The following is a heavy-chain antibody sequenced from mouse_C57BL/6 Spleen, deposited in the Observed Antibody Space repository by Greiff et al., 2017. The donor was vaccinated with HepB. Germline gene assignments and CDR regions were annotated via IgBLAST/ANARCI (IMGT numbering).Heavy chain of an antibody. CDR3: TRDATTVVALPHVHYYAMDY. V-gene: IGHV5-9-1*02. CDR2: ISSGGDYI. D-gene: IGHD1-1*01. CDR1: GFTFSSYA. Sequence: EVKVEESGEGLVKPGGSLKLSCAASGFTFSSYAMSWVRQTPEKRLEWVAYISSGGDYIYYADTVKGRFTISRDNARNTLYLQMSSLKSEDTAMYYCTRDATTVVALPHVHYYAMDYWGQGTSVTVSS. J-gene: IGHJ4*01.